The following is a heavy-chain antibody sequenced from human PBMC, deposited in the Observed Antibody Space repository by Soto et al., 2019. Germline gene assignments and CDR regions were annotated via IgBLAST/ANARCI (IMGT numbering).Heavy chain of an antibody. D-gene: IGHD6-13*01. V-gene: IGHV3-9*01. CDR1: GFTFDDYA. Sequence: EVQLVESGGGLVQPGRSLRLSCAASGFTFDDYAMHWVRQAPGKGLEWVSGISWNSGSIGYADSVKGRFTISRDNAKNSLYLQMNSLRAEDTALYYCAKASRTTSIAADGVYAFDIWGQGTMVTVSS. CDR3: AKASRTTSIAADGVYAFDI. CDR2: ISWNSGSI. J-gene: IGHJ3*02.